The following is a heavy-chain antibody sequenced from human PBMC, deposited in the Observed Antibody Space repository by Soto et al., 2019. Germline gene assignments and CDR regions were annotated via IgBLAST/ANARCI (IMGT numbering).Heavy chain of an antibody. J-gene: IGHJ4*02. CDR3: ATPGGPDSGGYYYFDY. D-gene: IGHD3-22*01. CDR1: GYTFTGYY. Sequence: QVHLEQSGADVQKPGASVKVSCKASGYTFTGYYIHWVRQAPGQGPEWMGWINPKSGGTHFAQKSQGRVTMTTDTTINTAYMELNTLRSDDTAMYFCATPGGPDSGGYYYFDYWGQGTLITVSS. V-gene: IGHV1-2*02. CDR2: INPKSGGT.